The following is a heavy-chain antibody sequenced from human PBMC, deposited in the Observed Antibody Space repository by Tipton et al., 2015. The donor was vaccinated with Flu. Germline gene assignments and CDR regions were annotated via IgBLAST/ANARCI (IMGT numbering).Heavy chain of an antibody. J-gene: IGHJ4*02. CDR1: GGSISTSGYY. Sequence: LRLSCTVSGGSISTSGYYWGWIRQPPGKGLEYIGEINHRGSTNYNPSLKSRVTISVDTSKNQFSLKLTYVTAADTAVYYCARGDCSSTSCLDYWGQGTLVTVSS. CDR2: INHRGST. D-gene: IGHD2-2*01. V-gene: IGHV4-39*07. CDR3: ARGDCSSTSCLDY.